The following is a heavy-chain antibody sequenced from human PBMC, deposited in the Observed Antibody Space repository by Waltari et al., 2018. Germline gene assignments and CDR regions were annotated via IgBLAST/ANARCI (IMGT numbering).Heavy chain of an antibody. CDR3: ARDLDDYGDYVLDY. D-gene: IGHD4-17*01. Sequence: QVQLVQSGAEVTKPGSSVKVSCKASGGPFSSYAISWVRHAPGQGLEWMRGIIPSFVTANDAQKYQGRVTITADESTSKAYMELSSLRSEDTAVYYCARDLDDYGDYVLDYWGQGTLVTVSS. V-gene: IGHV1-69*13. CDR1: GGPFSSYA. J-gene: IGHJ4*02. CDR2: IIPSFVTA.